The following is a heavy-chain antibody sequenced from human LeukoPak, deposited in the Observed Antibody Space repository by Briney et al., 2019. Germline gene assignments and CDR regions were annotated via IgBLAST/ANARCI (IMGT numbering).Heavy chain of an antibody. J-gene: IGHJ4*02. CDR1: GFTFRSYA. D-gene: IGHD3-10*01. CDR3: ARSYGSGSNPGDY. Sequence: GGSLRLSCAASGFTFRSYAIHWVRQAPGKGLEWVAGISYDGSNKYFADSVRGRFTISRDNSKNTLYLQMNSLRAEDTAVYYCARSYGSGSNPGDYWGQGTLVTVSS. V-gene: IGHV3-30*04. CDR2: ISYDGSNK.